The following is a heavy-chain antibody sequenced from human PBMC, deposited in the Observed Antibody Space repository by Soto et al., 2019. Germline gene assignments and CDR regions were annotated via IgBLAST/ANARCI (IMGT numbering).Heavy chain of an antibody. D-gene: IGHD5-12*01. CDR2: IYYSGST. V-gene: IGHV4-59*01. J-gene: IGHJ5*02. Sequence: KTSETLSLTCTVSGGSISSYYWSWIRQPPGKGLEWIGYIYYSGSTNYNPSLKSRVTISVDTSKNQFSLKLSSVTAADTAVYYCARGGRDGYNYVGWFDPWGQGTLVTVSS. CDR1: GGSISSYY. CDR3: ARGGRDGYNYVGWFDP.